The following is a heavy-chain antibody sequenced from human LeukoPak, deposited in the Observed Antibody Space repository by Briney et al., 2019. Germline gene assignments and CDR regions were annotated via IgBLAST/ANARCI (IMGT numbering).Heavy chain of an antibody. D-gene: IGHD3/OR15-3a*01. Sequence: PSETLSLTCTVSGGSISSGSYYWSWIRQSAGKGLEWIGRFYTGGSTNYNPSLKSRVTISVDTSKNQFSLKLSSVTAADTAVYYCARDRGTGNLDYWGQGTLVTVSS. V-gene: IGHV4-61*02. CDR2: FYTGGST. J-gene: IGHJ4*02. CDR3: ARDRGTGNLDY. CDR1: GGSISSGSYY.